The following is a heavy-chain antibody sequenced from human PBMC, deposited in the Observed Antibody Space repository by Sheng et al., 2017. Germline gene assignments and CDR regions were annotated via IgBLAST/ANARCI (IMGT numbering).Heavy chain of an antibody. Sequence: QVQLVESGGGVVQPGRSLRLSCAASGFTFSSYGMHWVRQAPGKGLEWVAVISYDGSNKYYADSVKGRFTISRDNSKNTLYLQMNSLRAEDTAVYYCARAGQELLRGDYYYYMDVWGQGTTVTVSS. CDR3: ARAGQELLRGDYYYYMDV. V-gene: IGHV3-30*03. CDR2: ISYDGSNK. D-gene: IGHD1-26*01. CDR1: GFTFSSYG. J-gene: IGHJ6*03.